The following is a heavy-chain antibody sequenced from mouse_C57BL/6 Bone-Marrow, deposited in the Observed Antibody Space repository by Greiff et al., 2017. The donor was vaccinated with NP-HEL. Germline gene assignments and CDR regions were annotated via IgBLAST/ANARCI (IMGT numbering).Heavy chain of an antibody. CDR2: IDPENGDT. J-gene: IGHJ4*01. CDR1: GFNIKDDY. CDR3: TTKPYYYGSSYRAMDY. Sequence: VQLQQSGAELVRPGASVKLSCTASGFNIKDDYMHWVKQRPEQGLEWIGWIDPENGDTEYASKFQGKATITADPSSITAYLQLSSLTSEDTAVYYCTTKPYYYGSSYRAMDYWGQGTSVTVSS. D-gene: IGHD1-1*01. V-gene: IGHV14-4*01.